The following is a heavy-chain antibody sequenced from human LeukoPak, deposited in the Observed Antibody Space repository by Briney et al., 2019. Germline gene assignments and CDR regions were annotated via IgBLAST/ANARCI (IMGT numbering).Heavy chain of an antibody. CDR3: ARGGFYCGDDCYVDY. V-gene: IGHV4-34*01. Sequence: SETLSLTCAVYGGSLSYYYWSWIRQSPEKGLEWIGEINRSGSTNYNPSLKSRVSISVDTSKNQFSLKLSSVTAADTAIYYCARGGFYCGDDCYVDYWGKGTTVTVSS. D-gene: IGHD2-21*02. CDR2: INRSGST. CDR1: GGSLSYYY. J-gene: IGHJ6*04.